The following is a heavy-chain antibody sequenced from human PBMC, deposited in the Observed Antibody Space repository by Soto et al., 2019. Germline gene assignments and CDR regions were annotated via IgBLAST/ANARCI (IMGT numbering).Heavy chain of an antibody. V-gene: IGHV3-30-3*01. Sequence: QVQLVESGGGVVQPGRSLRLSCAASGFTFSSYAMHWVRQAPGKGLEWVAVISYDGSNKYYADSVKGRFTISRDNSKNTMYLQMNSLIAEDTAVYYCARVDTAMVWFWFDPWGQGTLVTVSS. CDR2: ISYDGSNK. D-gene: IGHD5-18*01. CDR1: GFTFSSYA. J-gene: IGHJ5*02. CDR3: ARVDTAMVWFWFDP.